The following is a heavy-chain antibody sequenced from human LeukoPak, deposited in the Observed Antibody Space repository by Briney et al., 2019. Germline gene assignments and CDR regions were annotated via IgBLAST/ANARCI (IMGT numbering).Heavy chain of an antibody. CDR2: INHSGST. D-gene: IGHD6-13*01. Sequence: SETLSLTCAVYGGSFSGYYWSWIRQPPGKGLEWIGEINHSGSTNYNPSLKSRVTISVDTSKNQFSLKLSSVTAADTAVYYCARSIAAAGTLSYYYYYYMDVWGKGTTVTVSS. V-gene: IGHV4-34*01. CDR3: ARSIAAAGTLSYYYYYYMDV. CDR1: GGSFSGYY. J-gene: IGHJ6*03.